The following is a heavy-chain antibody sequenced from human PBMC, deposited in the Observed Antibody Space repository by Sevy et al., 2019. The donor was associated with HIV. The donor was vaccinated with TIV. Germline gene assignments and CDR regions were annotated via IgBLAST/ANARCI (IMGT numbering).Heavy chain of an antibody. CDR3: ARDLAIAVAAPDY. CDR1: GYTFNSYR. D-gene: IGHD6-19*01. J-gene: IGHJ4*02. V-gene: IGHV1-18*04. Sequence: ASVKVSCKASGYTFNSYRITWVRQAPGQGLEWMGWISAHNGNTHYAQNLQGRVTLTTDTSTSTAYMELRSLRSDDTAVYYCARDLAIAVAAPDYWGQGTLVTVSS. CDR2: ISAHNGNT.